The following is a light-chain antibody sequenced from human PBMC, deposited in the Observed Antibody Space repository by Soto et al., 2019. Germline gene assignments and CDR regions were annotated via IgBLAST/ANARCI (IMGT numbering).Light chain of an antibody. J-gene: IGKJ5*01. CDR1: QNVKTR. V-gene: IGKV3-20*01. Sequence: EKVMTQSPATLSVSPGERATLSCRASQNVKTRLAWYQQKPGQAPRLLIYDAFTRATGIPARFSGSGSGTDFTLTISRLEPEDFAVYYCQQYGSSPPITFGQGTRLEIK. CDR2: DAF. CDR3: QQYGSSPPIT.